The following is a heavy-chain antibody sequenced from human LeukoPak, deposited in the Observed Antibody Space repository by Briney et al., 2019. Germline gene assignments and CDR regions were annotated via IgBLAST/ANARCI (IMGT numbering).Heavy chain of an antibody. CDR3: AKRRLSEGLGTGNWFDS. D-gene: IGHD1/OR15-1a*01. CDR2: ISGSGTNT. Sequence: GGSLRLSCAASGFTFDTYALSWVRRAPGKGLEWVSAISGSGTNTYYADSVKGRFTISRDNSKGTVFLQMNSLRAEDTALYYCAKRRLSEGLGTGNWFDSWGQGTLVTVSS. J-gene: IGHJ5*01. V-gene: IGHV3-23*01. CDR1: GFTFDTYA.